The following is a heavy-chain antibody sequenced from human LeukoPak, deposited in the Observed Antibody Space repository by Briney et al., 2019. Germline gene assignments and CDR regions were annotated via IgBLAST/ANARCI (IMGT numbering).Heavy chain of an antibody. D-gene: IGHD5-12*01. V-gene: IGHV3-23*01. CDR1: GFTFSSYA. CDR3: AKGRGCSGYDCIDY. CDR2: ISGSGGST. J-gene: IGHJ4*02. Sequence: GGSLRLSCAASGFTFSSYAMSWVRQAPGKGLEWVSAISGSGGSTYYADSVKGRFTISRDNSKNTLYLQMNSLRAEHTAVYYCAKGRGCSGYDCIDYWGQGTLVTVSS.